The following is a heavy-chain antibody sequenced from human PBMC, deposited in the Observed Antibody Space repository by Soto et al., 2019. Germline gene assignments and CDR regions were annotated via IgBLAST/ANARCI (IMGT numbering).Heavy chain of an antibody. D-gene: IGHD5-12*01. V-gene: IGHV3-73*01. CDR3: TRDYDSDYYYGMDV. CDR2: IRSKANKYAT. Sequence: GGSLRLSCAASGFTFSASAIHWVRQAPGKGLEWVGRIRSKANKYATAYVASVQGRFTISRDDSKNTTYLQMNSLKTEDTAVYYCTRDYDSDYYYGMDVWGQGTTVTVSS. CDR1: GFTFSASA. J-gene: IGHJ6*02.